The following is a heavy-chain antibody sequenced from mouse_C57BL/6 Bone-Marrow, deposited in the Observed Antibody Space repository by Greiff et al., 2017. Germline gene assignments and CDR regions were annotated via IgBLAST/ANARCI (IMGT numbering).Heavy chain of an antibody. Sequence: QVQLKQSGAELVRPGTSVKLSCKASGYTFTSYWMHWVKQRPGQGLEWIGVIDPSDSYTNYNQKFKGKATLTVDPSSSTAYMQLSSLTSEDSAVYYCATYYYGMAWFAYWGQGTLVTVSA. D-gene: IGHD1-1*01. CDR1: GYTFTSYW. J-gene: IGHJ3*01. V-gene: IGHV1-59*01. CDR2: IDPSDSYT. CDR3: ATYYYGMAWFAY.